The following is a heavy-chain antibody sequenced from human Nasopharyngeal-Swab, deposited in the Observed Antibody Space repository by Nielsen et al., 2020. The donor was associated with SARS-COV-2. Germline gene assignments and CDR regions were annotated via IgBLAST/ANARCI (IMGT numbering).Heavy chain of an antibody. Sequence: GGSLRLSCAASGFTFSSYSMNWVRQAPGKGLEWVSFISSSSSYIYYADSVKGRFTISRDNAKNSLYLQMNSLRAEDTAVYYCARDPGRWVRGVYYWGQGTLVTVSS. D-gene: IGHD3-10*01. CDR2: ISSSSSYI. CDR1: GFTFSSYS. J-gene: IGHJ4*02. CDR3: ARDPGRWVRGVYY. V-gene: IGHV3-21*01.